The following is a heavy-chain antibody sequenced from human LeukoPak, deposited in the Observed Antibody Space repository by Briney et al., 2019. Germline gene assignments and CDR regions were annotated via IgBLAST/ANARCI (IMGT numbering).Heavy chain of an antibody. J-gene: IGHJ6*04. D-gene: IGHD2-2*01. CDR1: GFTFSSYE. CDR2: ISSSGSTI. Sequence: GGSLRLSCAASGFTFSSYEMNWVRQAPGKGLEWVSYISSSGSTIYYADSVKGRFTISRDNAKNSLYLQMNSLRAEDTAVYYCARAGYCGSTSCLWSYYYYGMDVWGKGTTVTVSS. V-gene: IGHV3-48*03. CDR3: ARAGYCGSTSCLWSYYYYGMDV.